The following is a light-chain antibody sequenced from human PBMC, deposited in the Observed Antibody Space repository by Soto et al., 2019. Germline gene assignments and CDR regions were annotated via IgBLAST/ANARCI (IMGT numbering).Light chain of an antibody. J-gene: IGKJ2*01. CDR3: QQYGSSPYT. CDR2: GAS. V-gene: IGKV3-20*01. Sequence: EIVLTQSPGTLSLSPGERATLSCRASQSVSSSYLAWYQQKPGQAPRLLIYGASSRATGIPDRFSGSGSGTDVTLSISRLEPEDFAVYYFQQYGSSPYTFGHGTKLQIK. CDR1: QSVSSSY.